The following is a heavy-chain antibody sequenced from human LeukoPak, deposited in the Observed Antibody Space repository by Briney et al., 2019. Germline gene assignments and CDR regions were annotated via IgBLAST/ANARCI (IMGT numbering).Heavy chain of an antibody. V-gene: IGHV4-31*03. CDR1: GGSISSGGYY. Sequence: PSETLSLTCTVSGGSISSGGYYWSWIRQHPGKGLEWIGYIYYSGSTYYNPSLKSRVTISEDTSKNQFSLKLSSVTAADTAVYYCARGVRWSGVDYWGQGTLVTVSS. J-gene: IGHJ4*02. D-gene: IGHD3-16*01. CDR3: ARGVRWSGVDY. CDR2: IYYSGST.